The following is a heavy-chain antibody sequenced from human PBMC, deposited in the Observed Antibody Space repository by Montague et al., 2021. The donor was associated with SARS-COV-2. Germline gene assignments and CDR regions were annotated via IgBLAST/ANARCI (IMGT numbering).Heavy chain of an antibody. V-gene: IGHV4-34*01. CDR3: ARLGEGVVPAPILGVGPYYSYYYMDV. CDR1: GGSSSGYY. CDR2: INHGGST. J-gene: IGHJ6*03. Sequence: SETLSLTCAVHGGSSSGYYWNWIRQPPGKGLEWIGEINHGGSTNYNPSLKSRVTISADTSKNQFSLKLTSVAAADTAVYYCARLGEGVVPAPILGVGPYYSYYYMDVWGKGTTVTVSS. D-gene: IGHD2-2*02.